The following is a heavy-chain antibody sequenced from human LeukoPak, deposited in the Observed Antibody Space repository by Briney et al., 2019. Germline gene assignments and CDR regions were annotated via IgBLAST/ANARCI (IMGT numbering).Heavy chain of an antibody. Sequence: SVKVSCKASGGSFTTSGFSWVRQAPGQGLEWMGGVIPIYGTPSYAQKFQGRVTITTDESTSTAYMELSSLRSEDTAVYYCARDHWGIVENGYDYFYYDMDVWGQGTTVTVSS. J-gene: IGHJ6*02. D-gene: IGHD7-27*01. CDR2: VIPIYGTP. CDR1: GGSFTTSG. CDR3: ARDHWGIVENGYDYFYYDMDV. V-gene: IGHV1-69*05.